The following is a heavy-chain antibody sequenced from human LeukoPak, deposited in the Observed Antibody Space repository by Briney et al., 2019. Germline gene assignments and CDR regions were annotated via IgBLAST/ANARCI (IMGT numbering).Heavy chain of an antibody. D-gene: IGHD6-6*01. Sequence: ASVKVSCKASGYTFTGYYMHWVRQAPGQGLEWMGWINPNSGGTNYAQKFQGRVTMTRDTSISTAYMELSRLRSDDTAVYYCARSSIAAPRHDYWGQGTLVTVSS. CDR2: INPNSGGT. V-gene: IGHV1-2*02. CDR3: ARSSIAAPRHDY. CDR1: GYTFTGYY. J-gene: IGHJ4*02.